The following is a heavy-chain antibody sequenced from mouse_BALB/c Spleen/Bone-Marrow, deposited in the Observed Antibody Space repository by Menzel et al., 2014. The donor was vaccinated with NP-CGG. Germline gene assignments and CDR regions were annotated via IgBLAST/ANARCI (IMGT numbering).Heavy chain of an antibody. Sequence: VQLQQSGPELVKPGASVKISCKASGYTFTDYNIHWVKQNHGRSLEWIGYIYPYNGVTGYNQKFKNKATLTADISSTTAYMDLRSLTSEDSAVYFCTIYDYWGLGTTLTVSS. CDR2: IYPYNGVT. D-gene: IGHD1-1*02. J-gene: IGHJ2*01. CDR3: TIYDY. CDR1: GYTFTDYN. V-gene: IGHV1S29*02.